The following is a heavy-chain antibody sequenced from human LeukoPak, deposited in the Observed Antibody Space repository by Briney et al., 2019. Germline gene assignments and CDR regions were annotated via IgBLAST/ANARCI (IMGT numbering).Heavy chain of an antibody. D-gene: IGHD5-24*01. CDR2: IYHSGST. CDR1: GYSISSGYY. Sequence: PSETLSLXCAVSGYSISSGYYWGWIRQPPGKGLEWIGSIYHSGSTYYNPSLKSRVTVSVDTSKNQFSLKLSSVTAADTAVYYCARRFDDGNFDYWGQGTLVTVSS. V-gene: IGHV4-38-2*01. J-gene: IGHJ4*02. CDR3: ARRFDDGNFDY.